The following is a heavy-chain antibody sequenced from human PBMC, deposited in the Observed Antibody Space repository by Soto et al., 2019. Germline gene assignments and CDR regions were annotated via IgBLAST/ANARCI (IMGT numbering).Heavy chain of an antibody. CDR2: IIPIFGTA. J-gene: IGHJ6*02. V-gene: IGHV1-69*01. Sequence: QVQLVQSGAEVKKPGSSVKVSCKASGGTFSSYAISWVRQAPGQGLEWMGGIIPIFGTANYAQKFPGRVTITADESTSTAYMELSSLRSEDTAVYYCARREATVVRYYYYYGMDVWGQGTTVTVSS. CDR3: ARREATVVRYYYYYGMDV. D-gene: IGHD4-17*01. CDR1: GGTFSSYA.